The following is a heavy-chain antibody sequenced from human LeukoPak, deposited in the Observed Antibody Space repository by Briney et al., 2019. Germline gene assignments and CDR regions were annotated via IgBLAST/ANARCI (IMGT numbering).Heavy chain of an antibody. CDR2: IRYDGSNK. CDR1: GFTFSSYG. Sequence: GGSLRLSCAASGFTFSSYGMHWVRQAPGKGLEWVAFIRYDGSNKYYADSVKGRFTISRDNSKNTLYLQMNSLRAEDTAVYYCARDPPPRLTAAAEGNFDPWGQGTLVTVSS. D-gene: IGHD6-13*01. CDR3: ARDPPPRLTAAAEGNFDP. J-gene: IGHJ5*02. V-gene: IGHV3-30*02.